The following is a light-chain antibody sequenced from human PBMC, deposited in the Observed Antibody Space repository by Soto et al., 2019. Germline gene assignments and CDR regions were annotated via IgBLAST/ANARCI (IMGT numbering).Light chain of an antibody. V-gene: IGKV3-20*01. CDR1: QSVSSSY. J-gene: IGKJ1*01. Sequence: EIVLTQSPGTLSLSPGERATLSCRASQSVSSSYLAWYQQKPGQAPRLLIYGASSRATGIPDRFSGSGSGTDFTLTISSLQPGDFATYYCQHYNTYPWTFGQGTKVDIK. CDR2: GAS. CDR3: QHYNTYPWT.